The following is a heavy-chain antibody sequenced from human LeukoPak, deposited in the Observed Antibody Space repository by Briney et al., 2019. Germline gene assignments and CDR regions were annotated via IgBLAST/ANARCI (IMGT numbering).Heavy chain of an antibody. CDR1: GYTFTGYY. V-gene: IGHV1-2*02. Sequence: ASVKVSCKASGYTFTGYYVHWVRQAPGQGLEWMGWVIPHSGGTNYAQKFQGRVTMTRDTSINTAYMELFSLRSDDTAIYYCALLGAKELDYWGQGTLVTVSS. D-gene: IGHD1-26*01. CDR3: ALLGAKELDY. CDR2: VIPHSGGT. J-gene: IGHJ4*02.